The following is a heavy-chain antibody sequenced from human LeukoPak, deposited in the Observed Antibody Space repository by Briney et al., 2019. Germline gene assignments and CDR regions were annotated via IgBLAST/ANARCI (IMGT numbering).Heavy chain of an antibody. V-gene: IGHV3-49*04. CDR3: TRDLEYCGGDCQPFDY. CDR1: GFTFGNYA. Sequence: GGSLRLSCTASGFTFGNYAMSWVRQAPGKGLEWVGFIRSKAYGGTTEYAASVKGRCTISRDDSKSIAYLQMNSLKTEDTAVYYCTRDLEYCGGDCQPFDYWGQGTLVTVSS. J-gene: IGHJ4*02. CDR2: IRSKAYGGTT. D-gene: IGHD2-21*02.